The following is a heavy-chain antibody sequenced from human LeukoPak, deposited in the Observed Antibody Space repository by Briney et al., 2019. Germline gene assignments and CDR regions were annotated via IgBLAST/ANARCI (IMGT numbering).Heavy chain of an antibody. V-gene: IGHV1-18*01. CDR1: GYTFTSYG. D-gene: IGHD5-18*01. Sequence: ASVKVSCKASGYTFTSYGISWVRQAPGQGLEWMGWTSAYNGNTNYAQKLQGRVTMTTDTSTSTAYMELRSLRSDDTAVYYCARDSIETEDTAMVTHFDYWGQGTLVTVSS. CDR2: TSAYNGNT. J-gene: IGHJ4*02. CDR3: ARDSIETEDTAMVTHFDY.